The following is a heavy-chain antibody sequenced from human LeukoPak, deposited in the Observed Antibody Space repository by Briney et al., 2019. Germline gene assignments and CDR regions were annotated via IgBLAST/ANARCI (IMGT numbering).Heavy chain of an antibody. D-gene: IGHD2-8*01. Sequence: GSLRLSCAASGFTVSSNYMSWIRQPPGKGLEWIGQINYSGSTNYNPSLKSRVTISVDTSKSQFSLKLSSVTAADTAVYYCARASWAGVFDIWGQGTMVTVSS. CDR2: INYSGST. J-gene: IGHJ3*02. CDR1: GFTVSSNY. CDR3: ARASWAGVFDI. V-gene: IGHV4-34*01.